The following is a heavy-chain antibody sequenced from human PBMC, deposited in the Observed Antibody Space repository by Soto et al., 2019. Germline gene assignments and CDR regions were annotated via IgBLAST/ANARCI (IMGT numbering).Heavy chain of an antibody. CDR1: GGSISSGGYY. CDR2: IYYSGST. Sequence: QVQLQESGPGLVKPSQTLSLTCTVSGGSISSGGYYWSWIRQHPGKGLEWIGYIYYSGSTYYNPSLKSRVTISVDTSKNQFSLKLSSVTAADTAVYYCARGSVPSTTGTTFFLDYWGQGTLVTVSS. J-gene: IGHJ4*02. D-gene: IGHD4-17*01. CDR3: ARGSVPSTTGTTFFLDY. V-gene: IGHV4-31*03.